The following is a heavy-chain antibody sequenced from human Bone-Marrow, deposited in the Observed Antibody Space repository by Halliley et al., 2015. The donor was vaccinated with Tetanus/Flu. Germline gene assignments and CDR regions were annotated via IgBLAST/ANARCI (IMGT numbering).Heavy chain of an antibody. J-gene: IGHJ4*02. CDR3: ARSTYGSAVAFDY. Sequence: LRLSCTVSGGSISSRYWSWVRQPPGQGLEWIRYISTSGNTNFKPALKSRVSISLDTSKSQISLTLSSVTAADTAVYYCARSTYGSAVAFDYWGQGTLVTVSS. D-gene: IGHD6-19*01. CDR2: ISTSGNT. V-gene: IGHV4-59*01. CDR1: GGSISSRY.